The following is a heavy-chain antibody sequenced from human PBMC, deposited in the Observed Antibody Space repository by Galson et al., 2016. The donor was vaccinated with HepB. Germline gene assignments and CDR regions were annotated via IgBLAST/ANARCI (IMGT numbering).Heavy chain of an antibody. D-gene: IGHD6-19*01. CDR2: ISVVDDDT. CDR1: GFTFSSYA. V-gene: IGHV3-23*01. J-gene: IGHJ3*02. Sequence: SLRLSCAASGFTFSSYAMSWVRQAPGKGLEWVSAISVVDDDTYYADSVKGRFTISRDNSRTTLYLQMNSLRAEETALYYCAKDIQQWLVRGNDAFDIWGQGTMFTVSS. CDR3: AKDIQQWLVRGNDAFDI.